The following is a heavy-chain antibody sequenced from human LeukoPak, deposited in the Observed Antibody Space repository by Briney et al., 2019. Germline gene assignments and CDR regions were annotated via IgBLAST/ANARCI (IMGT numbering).Heavy chain of an antibody. CDR3: AREWQYQFDY. Sequence: SETLSLTCTVSGGSISSSSYYWGWIRQPPGTGLEWIGSIYYSGSTYYNPSLKSRVSMSVDTSRNQFSLKLSSVTAADTAVYYCAREWQYQFDYWGQGSLVTISS. J-gene: IGHJ4*02. CDR1: GGSISSSSYY. D-gene: IGHD4-11*01. V-gene: IGHV4-39*07. CDR2: IYYSGST.